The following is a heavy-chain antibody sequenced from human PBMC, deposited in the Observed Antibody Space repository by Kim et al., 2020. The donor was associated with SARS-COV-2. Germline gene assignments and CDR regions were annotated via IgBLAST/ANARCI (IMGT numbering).Heavy chain of an antibody. D-gene: IGHD3-22*01. V-gene: IGHV4-34*01. CDR3: ARGRHYDSSGFFYVDAFD. CDR2: INDGGGS. Sequence: SETLSLTCGVYGGFFRTYYWNWIRQPPGKGLEWIGEINDGGGSNFNPSLKSRVTISIDTSMNQLSLKLTSVTAADTAVYYCARGRHYDSSGFFYVDAFD. J-gene: IGHJ3*02. CDR1: GGFFRTYY.